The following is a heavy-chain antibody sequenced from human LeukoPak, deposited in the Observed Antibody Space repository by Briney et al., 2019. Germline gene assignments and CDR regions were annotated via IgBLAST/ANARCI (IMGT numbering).Heavy chain of an antibody. J-gene: IGHJ4*02. V-gene: IGHV1-2*02. Sequence: RASVKVSCKASGYTLTGYYMHWVRQAPGQGLEWMGWINPNSGGTNYAQKFQGRVTMTRDTSISTAYMELSRLRSDDTAVYYCARDNYYDRYYFDYWGQGTLVTVSS. CDR1: GYTLTGYY. D-gene: IGHD3-22*01. CDR3: ARDNYYDRYYFDY. CDR2: INPNSGGT.